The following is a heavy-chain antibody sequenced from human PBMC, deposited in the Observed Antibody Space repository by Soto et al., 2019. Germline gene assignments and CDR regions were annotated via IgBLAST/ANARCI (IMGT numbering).Heavy chain of an antibody. D-gene: IGHD6-19*01. V-gene: IGHV4-39*01. CDR1: GGSISSSSYY. CDR2: IYYSGST. CDR3: ASSGWWYFDY. Sequence: QLQLQESGPGLVKPSETLSLTCTVSGGSISSSSYYWGWIRQPPGKGLEWIGSIYYSGSTYYNPSLKSRVTIAVDTSKNQFSLKLSSVTAADTAVYYCASSGWWYFDYWGQGTLVTVSS. J-gene: IGHJ4*02.